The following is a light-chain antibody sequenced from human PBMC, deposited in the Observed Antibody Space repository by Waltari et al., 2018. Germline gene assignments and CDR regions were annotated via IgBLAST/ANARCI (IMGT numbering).Light chain of an antibody. Sequence: DIEMTQSPSTLSASVGDRVTITCRASQSISNWLAWYQQKPGKAPNLLIYKASSLESGVPSRFSGSGSGTEFTLTISSLQPDDFATYYCQQYNNWITFGGGTKVEIK. V-gene: IGKV1-5*03. CDR1: QSISNW. CDR2: KAS. CDR3: QQYNNWIT. J-gene: IGKJ4*01.